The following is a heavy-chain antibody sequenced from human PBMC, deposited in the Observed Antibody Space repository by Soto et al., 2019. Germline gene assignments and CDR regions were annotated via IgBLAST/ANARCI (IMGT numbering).Heavy chain of an antibody. V-gene: IGHV1-46*01. J-gene: IGHJ4*02. Sequence: GASVEVSCKASGYTFTSYYMHWVRQAPGQGLEWMGIINPSGGSTSYAQKFQGRVTMTRDTSTSTVYMELSSLRSEDTAVYYCARAGARRDYYDSSGYLYPLLRWGQGTLVTVSS. CDR3: ARAGARRDYYDSSGYLYPLLR. CDR2: INPSGGST. CDR1: GYTFTSYY. D-gene: IGHD3-22*01.